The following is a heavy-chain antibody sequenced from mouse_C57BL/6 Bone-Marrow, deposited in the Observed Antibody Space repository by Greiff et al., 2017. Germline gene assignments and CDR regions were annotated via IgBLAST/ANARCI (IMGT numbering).Heavy chain of an antibody. D-gene: IGHD1-1*01. V-gene: IGHV1-50*01. J-gene: IGHJ1*03. CDR3: AGSITAATYFDG. CDR2: IDPSDSYT. CDR1: GYTFTSYW. Sequence: QVQLQQPGAELVKPGASVKLSCEASGYTFTSYWMPWVKQRPGQGLEWIGEIDPSDSYTNYNQKFKGKATLTVDTSSSTAYMRLSSLTSDDSAVYYCAGSITAATYFDGWGTGTTVTVSS.